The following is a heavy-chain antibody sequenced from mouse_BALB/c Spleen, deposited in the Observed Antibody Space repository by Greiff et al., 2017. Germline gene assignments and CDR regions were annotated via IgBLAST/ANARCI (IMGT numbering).Heavy chain of an antibody. V-gene: IGHV14-1*02. CDR1: GFNIKDYY. Sequence: VQLQQSGAELVRPGALVKLSCKASGFNIKDYYMHWVKQRPEQGLEWIGWIDPENGNTIYDPKFQGKASITADTSSNTAYLQLSSLTSEDTAVYYCALYCRYPNYYAMDYWGQGTSVTVSS. CDR3: ALYCRYPNYYAMDY. D-gene: IGHD2-14*01. CDR2: IDPENGNT. J-gene: IGHJ4*01.